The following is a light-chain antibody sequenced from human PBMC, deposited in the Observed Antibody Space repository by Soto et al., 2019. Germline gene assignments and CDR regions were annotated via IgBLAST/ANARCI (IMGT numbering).Light chain of an antibody. V-gene: IGLV2-23*01. CDR3: CSCAGSLDVV. Sequence: QSALTQPASVSGSPGQSITISCTGTSSDVGSYNLVSWYQQHPGKAPKLMIYEGSKRPSGVSNRCDGSKSGNTASLAISGLQAEDEADYYCCSCAGSLDVVFGGGTKRTLL. CDR2: EGS. CDR1: SSDVGSYNL. J-gene: IGLJ2*01.